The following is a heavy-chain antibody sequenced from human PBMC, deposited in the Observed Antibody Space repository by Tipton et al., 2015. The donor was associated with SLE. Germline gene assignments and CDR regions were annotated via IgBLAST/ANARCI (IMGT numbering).Heavy chain of an antibody. Sequence: TLSLTCTVSGGSISSSSYYWGWIRQPPGKGLEWIGSIYYSGSTYYNPSLKSRATISVDTSKNQFSLKLSSATAADTAVYYCARLRVISYYFDYWGQGTLVTVSS. CDR1: GGSISSSSYY. CDR3: ARLRVISYYFDY. J-gene: IGHJ4*02. V-gene: IGHV4-39*07. CDR2: IYYSGST. D-gene: IGHD2-21*01.